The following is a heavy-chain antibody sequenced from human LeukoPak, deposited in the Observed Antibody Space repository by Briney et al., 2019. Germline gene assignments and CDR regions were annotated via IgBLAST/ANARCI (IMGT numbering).Heavy chain of an antibody. Sequence: GGSLRLSCAASGFTFSSYWMSWVRQAPGKGLEWVANIKQDGGEKYYLDSVKGRFTISRDNSKSTLYLQIDSLRPDDTAIYYCTRDASNFNDFDYWGQGTLVTVSS. CDR3: TRDASNFNDFDY. J-gene: IGHJ4*02. CDR1: GFTFSSYW. D-gene: IGHD5-24*01. CDR2: IKQDGGEK. V-gene: IGHV3-7*01.